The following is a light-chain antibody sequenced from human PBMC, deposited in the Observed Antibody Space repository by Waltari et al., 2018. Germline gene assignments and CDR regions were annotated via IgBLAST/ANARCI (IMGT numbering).Light chain of an antibody. CDR2: KAS. J-gene: IGKJ4*01. CDR1: QSISSW. Sequence: IQMPQSPSTLSASVGDRVTITCRASQSISSWLAWYQQKPGKAPKLLIYKASSLESGVPSRFSGSGSGTEFTLTISSLQPDDFASYYCQQYNSYPLTFGGGTKVEIK. V-gene: IGKV1-5*03. CDR3: QQYNSYPLT.